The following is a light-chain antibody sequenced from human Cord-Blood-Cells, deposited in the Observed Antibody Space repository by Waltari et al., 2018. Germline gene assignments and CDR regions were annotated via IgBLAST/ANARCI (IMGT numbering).Light chain of an antibody. CDR2: DVS. V-gene: IGLV2-14*03. Sequence: QSALTQPASVSGSPGQSITISCTGTSSDVGGYNYVSWYQQHPGKAPKLMIYDVSNRPTGVSNPFPGSKSGNTASLTISGLQAEDEADYYCSSYTSSSTNYVFGTGTKVTVL. J-gene: IGLJ1*01. CDR3: SSYTSSSTNYV. CDR1: SSDVGGYNY.